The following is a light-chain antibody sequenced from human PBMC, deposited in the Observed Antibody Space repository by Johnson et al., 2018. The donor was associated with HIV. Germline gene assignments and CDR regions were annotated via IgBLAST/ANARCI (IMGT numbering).Light chain of an antibody. CDR1: SSNIGNNY. Sequence: QSVLTQPPSVSAAPGQKVTISCSGSSSNIGNNYVSWYQQLPGTAPKLLIHDNNKRPSGIPDRFSGSKSGTSATLGITGLQTGDEADYYCGSWDSSLSALYVFGTGTKVAVL. V-gene: IGLV1-51*01. J-gene: IGLJ1*01. CDR2: DNN. CDR3: GSWDSSLSALYV.